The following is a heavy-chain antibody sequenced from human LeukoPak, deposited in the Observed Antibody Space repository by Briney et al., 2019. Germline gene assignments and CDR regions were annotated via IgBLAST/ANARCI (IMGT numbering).Heavy chain of an antibody. CDR1: GGSISSNSYY. Sequence: SETLSLTCTVSGGSISSNSYYWGWIRQPPGKGLEWIGSIYYSGNTYYNPSLKSRVTISVDTSKNQFSLKLTSVTAADTAVYYCGRRSRSTWNYRRGDYWGQGTLVTVSS. V-gene: IGHV4-39*01. D-gene: IGHD1-7*01. J-gene: IGHJ4*02. CDR2: IYYSGNT. CDR3: GRRSRSTWNYRRGDY.